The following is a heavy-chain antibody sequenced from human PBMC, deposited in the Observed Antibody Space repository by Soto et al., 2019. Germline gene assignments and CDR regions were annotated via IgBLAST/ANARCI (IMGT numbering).Heavy chain of an antibody. CDR1: GFSLTTSGVG. Sequence: QITLNESGPTVVRPTETLTLTCRFSGFSLTTSGVGVGWIRQSPGKAPEWLALIYWDDDKRYSASLKSRLTLTKETSKNQLVLTVSDLDPTDTATDYWAHRVLRTVFGLVTTTAIYFDFWGQGTPVAVSS. V-gene: IGHV2-5*02. D-gene: IGHD3-3*01. CDR2: IYWDDDK. CDR3: AHRVLRTVFGLVTTTAIYFDF. J-gene: IGHJ4*02.